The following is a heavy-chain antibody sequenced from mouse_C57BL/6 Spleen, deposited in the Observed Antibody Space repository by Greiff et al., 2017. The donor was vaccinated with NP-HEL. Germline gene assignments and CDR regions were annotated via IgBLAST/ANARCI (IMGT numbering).Heavy chain of an antibody. D-gene: IGHD1-1*01. V-gene: IGHV5-4*03. CDR2: ISDGGSYT. J-gene: IGHJ2*01. CDR1: GFTFSSYA. CDR3: ARVTTVVAPFDF. Sequence: EVMLVESGGGLVKPGGSLKLSCAASGFTFSSYAMSWVRQTPEKRLEWVATISDGGSYTYYPDNVKGRFTISRDNAKNNLYLQMSHLKSEDTAMCYCARVTTVVAPFDFWGQGTTLTVSS.